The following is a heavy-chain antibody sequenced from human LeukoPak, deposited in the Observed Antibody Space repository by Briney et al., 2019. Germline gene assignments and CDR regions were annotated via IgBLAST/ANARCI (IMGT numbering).Heavy chain of an antibody. CDR3: AKVPYDILTGYGIHYFDY. CDR2: ISGSSGST. D-gene: IGHD3-9*01. V-gene: IGHV3-23*01. J-gene: IGHJ4*02. CDR1: GFTFSSYA. Sequence: GGSLRLSCAASGFTFSSYAMSWVRQAPGKGLEWVSAISGSSGSTYYADSVKGRFTISRDNSKNTLYLQMNSLRAEDTAVYYCAKVPYDILTGYGIHYFDYWGQGTLVTVSS.